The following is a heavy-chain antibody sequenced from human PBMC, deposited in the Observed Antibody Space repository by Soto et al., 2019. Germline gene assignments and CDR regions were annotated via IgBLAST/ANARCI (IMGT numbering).Heavy chain of an antibody. CDR1: GYSISSGSY. V-gene: IGHV4-38-2*02. Sequence: PSETLSLTCTVSGYSISSGSYWGWIRQPPGKVPEWIESIYHGGTTFYNPSLKSRVTVSVDKSNNQFSLKLRSVTAADTAVYYCEKVNVMVVAGSTFDHWGHGTLVTVYS. CDR3: EKVNVMVVAGSTFDH. J-gene: IGHJ4*01. D-gene: IGHD6-19*01. CDR2: IYHGGTT.